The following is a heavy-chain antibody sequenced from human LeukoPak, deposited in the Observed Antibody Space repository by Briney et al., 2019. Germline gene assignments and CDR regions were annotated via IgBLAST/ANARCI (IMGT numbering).Heavy chain of an antibody. V-gene: IGHV4-4*02. CDR3: ARGARQQQLVDWFDP. Sequence: PSETLSLTCAVSGGSISSSNWWSWVRQPPGKGLEWIGEIYHSGSTNYNPSLKSRVTISVDKSKNQFSLKLSSVTASDTAVYYCARGARQQQLVDWFDPWGQGTLVSVSS. CDR2: IYHSGST. D-gene: IGHD6-13*01. CDR1: GGSISSSNW. J-gene: IGHJ5*02.